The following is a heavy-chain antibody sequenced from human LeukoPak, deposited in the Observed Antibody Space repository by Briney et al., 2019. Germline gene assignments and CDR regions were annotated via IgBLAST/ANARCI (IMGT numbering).Heavy chain of an antibody. D-gene: IGHD4/OR15-4a*01. Sequence: SETLSLTCTVSGDSISSSSYYWGWIRQPPGKGLECIGSIYYSGATYYNPSLKSRVTISVDTSRNQFSLRLSSVTAADTAVYYCARRRWGDYGRVDYWGQGTLVTVSS. CDR2: IYYSGAT. J-gene: IGHJ4*02. CDR1: GDSISSSSYY. V-gene: IGHV4-39*01. CDR3: ARRRWGDYGRVDY.